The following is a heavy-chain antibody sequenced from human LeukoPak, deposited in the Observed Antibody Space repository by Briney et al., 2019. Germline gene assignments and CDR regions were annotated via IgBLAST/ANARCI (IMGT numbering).Heavy chain of an antibody. V-gene: IGHV3-48*03. D-gene: IGHD2-15*01. Sequence: PGGSLRLSCAASGFTFSSYEMNWVRQAPGKGLEWVSYISSSGSTIYYADSVKGRFTISRDNAKNSLYLQMNSLRAEDTAVYYCAESPTHYCSGGSCYPTFDYWGQGTLVTVSS. CDR1: GFTFSSYE. CDR3: AESPTHYCSGGSCYPTFDY. J-gene: IGHJ4*02. CDR2: ISSSGSTI.